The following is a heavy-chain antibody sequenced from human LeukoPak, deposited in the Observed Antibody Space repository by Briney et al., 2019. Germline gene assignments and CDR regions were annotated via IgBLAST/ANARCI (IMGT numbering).Heavy chain of an antibody. D-gene: IGHD6-19*01. V-gene: IGHV3-7*01. CDR1: GFTFSNYW. J-gene: IGHJ5*02. Sequence: PGSALSLSCAASGFTFSNYWMSWVRPAPGKRLEWVANIKKDGSEKYSVDSVKGRFTISRAKAKNALYLQMNSLRAEDTAVYYCAKWSTAVAGQDRWGQGTLVTVSS. CDR2: IKKDGSEK. CDR3: AKWSTAVAGQDR.